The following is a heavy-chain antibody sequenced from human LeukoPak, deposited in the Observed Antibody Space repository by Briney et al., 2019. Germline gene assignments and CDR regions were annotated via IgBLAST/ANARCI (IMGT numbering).Heavy chain of an antibody. V-gene: IGHV3-33*01. Sequence: GRSLRLSCAASGFTFSSYGMHWVRQAPGTGLEWVAVIWSDGNNKYYADSVKGRFTISRDNSKNTLYLQMNSLRAEDTAVYYCARDQGYSNTCYGCWGQGTLVTVSS. CDR3: ARDQGYSNTCYGC. CDR1: GFTFSSYG. D-gene: IGHD6-13*01. J-gene: IGHJ4*02. CDR2: IWSDGNNK.